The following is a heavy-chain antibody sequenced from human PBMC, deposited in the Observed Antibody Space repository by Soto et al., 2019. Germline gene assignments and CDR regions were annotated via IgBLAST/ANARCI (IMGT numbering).Heavy chain of an antibody. CDR2: IYYSGST. J-gene: IGHJ5*02. Sequence: QLQLQESGPGLVKPSETLSLTCTVSGGSISSSSYYWGWIRQPPGKGLEWIGSIYYSGSTYYNPSLMSRVTISVDTSKNQFSRKLSAVTAADTAVYYCARSDYYDSSGETNWFDPWGQGTLVTVSS. CDR1: GGSISSSSYY. D-gene: IGHD3-22*01. CDR3: ARSDYYDSSGETNWFDP. V-gene: IGHV4-39*01.